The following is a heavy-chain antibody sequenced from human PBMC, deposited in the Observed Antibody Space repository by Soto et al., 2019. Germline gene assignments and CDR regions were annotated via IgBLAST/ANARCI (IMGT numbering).Heavy chain of an antibody. CDR2: IYWDHEK. D-gene: IGHD2-21*02. Sequence: QITLKESGPTLVKPTQTLTLTCTFSGFSLHTSGVGVGWIRQPPGKALEWLALIYWDHEKRYSPSLRSRLTITKDTYKNQVVLALTNVDPVDTATYFCAHMSKDDRDRSIYGLDVWGPGATVTVSS. CDR1: GFSLHTSGVG. V-gene: IGHV2-5*02. CDR3: AHMSKDDRDRSIYGLDV. J-gene: IGHJ6*02.